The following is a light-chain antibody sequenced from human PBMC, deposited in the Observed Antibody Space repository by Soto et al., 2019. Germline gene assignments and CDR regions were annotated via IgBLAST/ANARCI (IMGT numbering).Light chain of an antibody. CDR3: QPYDSSLRV. CDR2: ANN. V-gene: IGLV1-40*01. J-gene: IGLJ1*01. CDR1: SSSIGAGYD. Sequence: QSVLTQPPSVSGAPGQRVTISCTGSSSSIGAGYDVHWYQQVPGTAPKLLIYANNNRPSGFPDRFSGSKSGASASLAITGLQAEDEADYYCQPYDSSLRVFGTGTKVTVL.